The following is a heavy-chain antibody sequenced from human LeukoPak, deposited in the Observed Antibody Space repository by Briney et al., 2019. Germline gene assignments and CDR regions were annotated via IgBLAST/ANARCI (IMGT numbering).Heavy chain of an antibody. Sequence: SETLSLTCTVSGGSISSGSYYWRWIRQPAGKGLEWIERIYTSGSTNYNPCHKSRFTVSVDTSKNQFSLKLSSVTAADTAVYYCARGYYDFWSGYSNTNWFDPWGQGTLVTVSS. D-gene: IGHD3-3*01. CDR3: ARGYYDFWSGYSNTNWFDP. J-gene: IGHJ5*02. CDR2: IYTSGST. CDR1: GGSISSGSYY. V-gene: IGHV4-61*02.